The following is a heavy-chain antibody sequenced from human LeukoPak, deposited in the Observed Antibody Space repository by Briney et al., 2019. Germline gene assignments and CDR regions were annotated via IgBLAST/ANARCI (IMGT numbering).Heavy chain of an antibody. J-gene: IGHJ3*02. V-gene: IGHV1-2*02. CDR1: GYTFTGNY. D-gene: IGHD4-17*01. Sequence: GASVKVSCKASGYTFTGNYIHWVRQAPGQGLEWLGWINPNSGGTNYAQKFQGRVTMTRDTSISTAYMELSRLRSDDTAVYYCARVVITVTTNDAFDIWGQGTMVTVSS. CDR2: INPNSGGT. CDR3: ARVVITVTTNDAFDI.